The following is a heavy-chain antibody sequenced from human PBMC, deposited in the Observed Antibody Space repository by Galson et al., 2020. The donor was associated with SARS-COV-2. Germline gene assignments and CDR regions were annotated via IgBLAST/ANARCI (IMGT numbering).Heavy chain of an antibody. CDR3: ARCARRPYYDSSGYIDWFGP. J-gene: IGHJ5*02. CDR1: GFTFSDYY. CDR2: ISSSGSTI. Sequence: NSGGSLRLSCAASGFTFSDYYMSWIRQAPGKGLEWVSYISSSGSTIYYADSVKGRFNISRDNAKNSLYLQMNSLRAEDTAVYYCARCARRPYYDSSGYIDWFGPWGQGTLVTVSS. D-gene: IGHD3-22*01. V-gene: IGHV3-11*01.